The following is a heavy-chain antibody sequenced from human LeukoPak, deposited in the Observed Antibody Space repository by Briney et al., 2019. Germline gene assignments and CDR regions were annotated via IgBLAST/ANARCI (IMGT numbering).Heavy chain of an antibody. CDR1: GFTFSDYY. D-gene: IGHD3-10*01. CDR3: ARDINYGSGRNYYMDV. Sequence: GGSLRLSCAASGFTFSDYYMSWIRQAPGKGLEWVSVIYSGGSTYYADSVKGRFTISRDNSKNTLYLQMNSLRAEDTAVYYCARDINYGSGRNYYMDVWGKGTTVAISS. CDR2: IYSGGST. V-gene: IGHV3-66*01. J-gene: IGHJ6*03.